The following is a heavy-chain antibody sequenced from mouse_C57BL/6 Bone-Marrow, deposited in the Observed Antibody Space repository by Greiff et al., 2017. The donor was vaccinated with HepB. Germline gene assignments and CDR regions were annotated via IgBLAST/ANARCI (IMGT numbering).Heavy chain of an antibody. CDR2: IDPSDSYT. CDR1: GYTFTSYW. Sequence: VQLQQPGAELVMPGASVKLSCKASGYTFTSYWMHWVKQRPGQGLEWIGEIDPSDSYTNYNHKFKGKSTLTVDKSSSTAYMQLSSLTSEDSAVYYCARDDGYYGYAMDYWGQGTSVTVSS. D-gene: IGHD2-3*01. J-gene: IGHJ4*01. V-gene: IGHV1-69*01. CDR3: ARDDGYYGYAMDY.